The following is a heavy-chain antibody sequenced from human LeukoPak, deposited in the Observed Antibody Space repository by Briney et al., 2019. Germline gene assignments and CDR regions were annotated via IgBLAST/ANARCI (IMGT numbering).Heavy chain of an antibody. CDR3: TTPLGPTVTTWVDY. V-gene: IGHV3-15*01. CDR1: GFTFSNAW. CDR2: IKSKTDGGTT. Sequence: GGSLRLSCAASGFTFSNAWMSWVRQAPGKGLEWVGRIKSKTDGGTTDYAAPVKGRFTISRDDSKNTLYLQMNSLKTEDTTVYYCTTPLGPTVTTWVDYWGQGTLVTVSS. J-gene: IGHJ4*02. D-gene: IGHD4-17*01.